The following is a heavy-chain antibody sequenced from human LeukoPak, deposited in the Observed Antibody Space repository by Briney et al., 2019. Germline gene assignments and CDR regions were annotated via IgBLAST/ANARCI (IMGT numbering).Heavy chain of an antibody. J-gene: IGHJ5*02. CDR1: GYTFTSYG. CDR3: AREAAYCGGDCYSGWSNWFDP. Sequence: ASVKVSCKASGYTFTSYGISWVRQAPGQGLEWMGWISAYNGNTNYAQKLQGRVTMTTDTSTSTAYMELRSLRSDDTAVYCCAREAAYCGGDCYSGWSNWFDPWGQGTLVTVSS. CDR2: ISAYNGNT. D-gene: IGHD2-21*02. V-gene: IGHV1-18*01.